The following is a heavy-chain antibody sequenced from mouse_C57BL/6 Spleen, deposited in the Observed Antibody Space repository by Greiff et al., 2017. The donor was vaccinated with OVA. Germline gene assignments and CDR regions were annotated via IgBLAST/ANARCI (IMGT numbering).Heavy chain of an antibody. CDR1: GYTFTSYW. CDR3: ARPYYGSSHWYFDV. V-gene: IGHV1-64*01. J-gene: IGHJ1*03. Sequence: QVQLQQPGAELVKPGASVKLSCKASGYTFTSYWMHWVKQRPGQGLEWIGMIHPNSGSTNYNEKFKSKATLTVDKSSSTAYMQLSSLTSEDSAVDYCARPYYGSSHWYFDVWGTGTTVTVSS. CDR2: IHPNSGST. D-gene: IGHD1-1*01.